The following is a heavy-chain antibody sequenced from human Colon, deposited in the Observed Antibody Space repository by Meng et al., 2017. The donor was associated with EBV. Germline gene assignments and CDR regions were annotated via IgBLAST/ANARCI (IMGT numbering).Heavy chain of an antibody. CDR3: ARNRPRGVATGANWFDP. Sequence: QVQSVQSGSNLKKPGASVKVSCKASGYTFTSYAMNWVRQDPGQGLEWMGWISAYNGNTNYAQKLQGRATMTTDTSTSTAYMELRSLRSDDTAVYYCARNRPRGVATGANWFDPWGQGTLVTVSS. J-gene: IGHJ5*02. CDR2: ISAYNGNT. D-gene: IGHD5-12*01. CDR1: GYTFTSYA. V-gene: IGHV1-18*01.